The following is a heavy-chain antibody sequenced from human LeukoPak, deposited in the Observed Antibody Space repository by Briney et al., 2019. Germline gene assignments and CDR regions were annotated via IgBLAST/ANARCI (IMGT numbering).Heavy chain of an antibody. CDR1: GYTFTSYG. V-gene: IGHV1-18*01. D-gene: IGHD4-23*01. CDR3: ARCGNSGYFDY. J-gene: IGHJ4*02. Sequence: GASVKVSCKASGYTFTSYGISWRRQAPGQGLEWMGWISAYNGNTNDAQKFQGTVTMTTDTSRSTAYMELRSVISDDTAVYCCARCGNSGYFDYWGQGPLVTVSS. CDR2: ISAYNGNT.